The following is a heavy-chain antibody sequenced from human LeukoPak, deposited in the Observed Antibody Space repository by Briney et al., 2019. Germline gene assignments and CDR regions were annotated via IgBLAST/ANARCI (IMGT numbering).Heavy chain of an antibody. CDR3: ARVIAAAGHYYYYMDV. Sequence: SVKVSCKASGGTFSSYAISWVRQAPGQGLEWMGGIIPIFGTANYAQKFQGRVTITTDESTTTAYMELSSLRSEDTAVYYCARVIAAAGHYYYYMDVWGKGTTVTVSS. V-gene: IGHV1-69*05. CDR1: GGTFSSYA. D-gene: IGHD6-13*01. J-gene: IGHJ6*03. CDR2: IIPIFGTA.